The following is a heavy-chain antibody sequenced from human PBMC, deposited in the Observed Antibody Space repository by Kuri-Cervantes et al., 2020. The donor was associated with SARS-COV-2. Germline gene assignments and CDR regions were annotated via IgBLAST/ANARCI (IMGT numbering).Heavy chain of an antibody. Sequence: GGSLRLSCAASGFTFSSYGMHWVRQAPGKGLEWVAVIWYDGSNKYYADSVKGRFTISRDDSKNTAYLQMNSLKTEDTAVYYCTRAGDRYYYYYYYMDVWGKGTTVTVSS. J-gene: IGHJ6*03. CDR1: GFTFSSYG. CDR3: TRAGDRYYYYYYYMDV. V-gene: IGHV3-33*01. CDR2: IWYDGSNK. D-gene: IGHD2-21*02.